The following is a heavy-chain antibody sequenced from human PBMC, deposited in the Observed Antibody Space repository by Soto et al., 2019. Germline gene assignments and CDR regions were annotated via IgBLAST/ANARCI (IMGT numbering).Heavy chain of an antibody. Sequence: QVQMQESGPGLVKPSETLSLTCTVSGGSVSSGFYYWSWIRQPPGKGLEWIGYIYHSRNTNYNPSLKSRVIISVGKSKSQFSLRLSSVTAADTAVDYWATIRTILAPTFDCWGQGMLV. J-gene: IGHJ4*02. CDR1: GGSVSSGFYY. D-gene: IGHD3-3*01. V-gene: IGHV4-61*01. CDR2: IYHSRNT. CDR3: ATIRTILAPTFDC.